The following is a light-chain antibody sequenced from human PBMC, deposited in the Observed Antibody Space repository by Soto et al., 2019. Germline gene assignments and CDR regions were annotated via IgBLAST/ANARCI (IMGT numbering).Light chain of an antibody. CDR2: DVN. J-gene: IGLJ1*01. Sequence: QSALTQPASVSGSPGQSITISCAGTTSDIGGYDYVSWYQQHPGRAPKLMIFDVNSRPSGVSNRFSGSKSGNTASLTISGLWAEDEADYYCSSFTSSFTHVFGTGTKLTVL. V-gene: IGLV2-14*03. CDR1: TSDIGGYDY. CDR3: SSFTSSFTHV.